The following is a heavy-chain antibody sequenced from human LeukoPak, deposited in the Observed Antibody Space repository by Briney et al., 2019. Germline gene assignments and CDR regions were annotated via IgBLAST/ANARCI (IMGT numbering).Heavy chain of an antibody. CDR3: AGSVGSSPGLYYYYMDV. CDR1: GGSISSGGSY. Sequence: SETLSLTCTVSGGSISSGGSYWTWIRQHPGKGLEWIGYISYSGSTYYNPSLKSRITISVDTSKNQFSLKLSSVTAADTAVYYCAGSVGSSPGLYYYYMDVWGKGTTVTVSS. CDR2: ISYSGST. D-gene: IGHD1-26*01. J-gene: IGHJ6*03. V-gene: IGHV4-31*03.